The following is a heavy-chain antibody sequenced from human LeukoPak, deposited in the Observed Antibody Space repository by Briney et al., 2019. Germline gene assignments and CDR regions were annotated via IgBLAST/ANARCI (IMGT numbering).Heavy chain of an antibody. J-gene: IGHJ4*02. CDR2: ISYDGSNK. CDR1: GFTFSSYA. Sequence: GGSLRLSCAASGFTFSSYAMHWVRQAPGEGLEWVAVISYDGSNKYYADSVKGRFTISRDNSKNTLYLQMNSLRAEDTAVYYCARDRAIFGVGYYFDYWGQGTLVTVSS. V-gene: IGHV3-30*04. D-gene: IGHD3-3*01. CDR3: ARDRAIFGVGYYFDY.